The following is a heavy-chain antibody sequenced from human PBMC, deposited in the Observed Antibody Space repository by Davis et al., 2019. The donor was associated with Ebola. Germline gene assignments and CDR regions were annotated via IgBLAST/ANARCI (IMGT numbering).Heavy chain of an antibody. CDR1: GFTFSSYG. Sequence: GESLKISCAASGFTFSSYGMHWVRQAPGKGLEWVAFIRYDGSNKYYADSVKGRFTISRDNSKNTLYLQMNSLTAEDTAVYYCARDLAARAYHWFDPWGQGTLVSVSS. D-gene: IGHD6-6*01. CDR3: ARDLAARAYHWFDP. J-gene: IGHJ5*02. CDR2: IRYDGSNK. V-gene: IGHV3-30*02.